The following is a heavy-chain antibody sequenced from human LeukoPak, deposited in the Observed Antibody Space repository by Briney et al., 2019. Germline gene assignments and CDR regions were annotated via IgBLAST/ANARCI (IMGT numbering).Heavy chain of an antibody. Sequence: PSETLSLTCTVSGGSISSGSYYWSWIRQPAGKGLEWIGHIYSSGSTNYNPSLKSRITISVDTSKNQFSLKLSSVTAADTAVYYCARGFYGSGSYSPPYYYMDVWGKGTTVTISS. CDR2: IYSSGST. J-gene: IGHJ6*03. CDR3: ARGFYGSGSYSPPYYYMDV. D-gene: IGHD3-10*01. V-gene: IGHV4-61*10. CDR1: GGSISSGSYY.